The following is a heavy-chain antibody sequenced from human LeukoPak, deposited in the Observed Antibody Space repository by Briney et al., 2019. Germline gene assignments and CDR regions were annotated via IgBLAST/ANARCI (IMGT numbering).Heavy chain of an antibody. V-gene: IGHV3-23*01. CDR2: ISSTGGTT. CDR1: GITFSSYG. CDR3: AKDQWLVLDY. D-gene: IGHD6-19*01. J-gene: IGHJ4*02. Sequence: GGSLRLSCAASGITFSSYGMSWVRQAPGKGLEWVSSISSTGGTTYYADSVKGRFTISRDNSKNTVHLQMNSLRTEDTAVYSCAKDQWLVLDYWGQGTLVTVSS.